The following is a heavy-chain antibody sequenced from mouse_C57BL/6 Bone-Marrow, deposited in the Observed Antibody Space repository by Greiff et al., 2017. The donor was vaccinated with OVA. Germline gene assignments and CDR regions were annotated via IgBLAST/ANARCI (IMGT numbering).Heavy chain of an antibody. J-gene: IGHJ1*03. CDR1: GYTFTSYW. V-gene: IGHV1-69*01. D-gene: IGHD2-4*01. Sequence: QVQLQQPGAELVMPGASVKLSCKASGYTFTSYWMHWVKQRPGQGLEWIGEIDPSDSYTNYNQKFKGKSTLTVDKSSSPAYMQLSSLTSEDSAVYYCARDYDEYFDVWGTGTTVTVSS. CDR3: ARDYDEYFDV. CDR2: IDPSDSYT.